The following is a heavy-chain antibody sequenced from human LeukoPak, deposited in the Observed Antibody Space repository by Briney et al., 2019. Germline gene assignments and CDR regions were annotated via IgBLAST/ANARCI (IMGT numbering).Heavy chain of an antibody. CDR3: YGGGY. Sequence: GRSLRLSCAASGFTFSSHAMHWVRQAPGKGLGYVSAISSNGGSTYYANSVKGRFTISRDNSKNTLYLQMGSLRAEDMAVYYCYGGGYWGQGTLVTVSS. CDR2: ISSNGGST. D-gene: IGHD4-23*01. V-gene: IGHV3-64*01. CDR1: GFTFSSHA. J-gene: IGHJ4*02.